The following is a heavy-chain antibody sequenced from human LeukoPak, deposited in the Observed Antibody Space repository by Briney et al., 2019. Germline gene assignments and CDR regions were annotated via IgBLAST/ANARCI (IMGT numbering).Heavy chain of an antibody. Sequence: SETLSLTCTVSGGSISDSRYFWGWIRQPPGNGLEWIGTIFYSGSTYYKPSLNRRITISVDTSKNQFSLNMNSMAATDTAVYYCASGQWPSFWSFDLWGRGTLVTVSS. CDR3: ASGQWPSFWSFDL. D-gene: IGHD6-19*01. CDR1: GGSISDSRYF. V-gene: IGHV4-39*01. J-gene: IGHJ2*01. CDR2: IFYSGST.